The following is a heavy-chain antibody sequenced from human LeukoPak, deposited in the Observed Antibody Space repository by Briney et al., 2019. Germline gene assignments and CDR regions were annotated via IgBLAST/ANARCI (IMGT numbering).Heavy chain of an antibody. D-gene: IGHD5-18*01. CDR1: GFTFDDYW. J-gene: IGHJ4*02. V-gene: IGHV3-7*01. Sequence: GGSLRLSCGASGFTFDDYWMSWVRQAPGQGLEWVANINQDGSEKYYLDSAKGRFTISRDNAKNTLYLQMNSLRAEDTAVYYCARGGGYSYGSFDYWGQGTLVTVSS. CDR2: INQDGSEK. CDR3: ARGGGYSYGSFDY.